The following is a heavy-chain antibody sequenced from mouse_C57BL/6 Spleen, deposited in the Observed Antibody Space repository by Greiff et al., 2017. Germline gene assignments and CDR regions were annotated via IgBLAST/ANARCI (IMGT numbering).Heavy chain of an antibody. D-gene: IGHD2-2*01. CDR3: ARYHGYHFDY. CDR1: GFTFTDYY. J-gene: IGHJ2*01. V-gene: IGHV7-3*01. CDR2: IRNKANGYTT. Sequence: EVKVEESGGGLVQPGGSLSLSCAASGFTFTDYYMSWVRQPPGKALEWLGFIRNKANGYTTEYSASVKGRFTISRDNSQSILYLQMNALRAEDSATYYCARYHGYHFDYWGQGTTLTVSS.